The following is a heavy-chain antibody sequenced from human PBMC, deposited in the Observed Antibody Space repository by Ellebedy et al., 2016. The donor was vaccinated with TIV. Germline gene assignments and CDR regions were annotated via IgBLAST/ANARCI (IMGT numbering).Heavy chain of an antibody. D-gene: IGHD5-18*01. J-gene: IGHJ6*02. CDR1: GGSISSYY. V-gene: IGHV4-59*01. CDR3: ARVKDTAPYYYYYGMDV. Sequence: SETLSLXXTVSGGSISSYYWSWIRQPPGKGLEWIGYIYYSGSTNYNPSLKSRVTISVDTSKNQFSLKLSSVTAADTAVYYCARVKDTAPYYYYYGMDVWGQGTTVTVSS. CDR2: IYYSGST.